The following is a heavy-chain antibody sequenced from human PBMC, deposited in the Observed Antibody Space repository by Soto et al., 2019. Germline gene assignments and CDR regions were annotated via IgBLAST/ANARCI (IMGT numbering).Heavy chain of an antibody. CDR2: IWYDGSNK. CDR3: ARVNPHYYYGMDV. J-gene: IGHJ6*02. V-gene: IGHV3-33*01. Sequence: GGSLRLSCAASGFTFSSYGMHWVRQAPGKGLEWVAVIWYDGSNKYYADSVKGRFTISRGNSKNTLYLQMNSLRAEDTAVYYCARVNPHYYYGMDVWGQGTTVTVS. CDR1: GFTFSSYG.